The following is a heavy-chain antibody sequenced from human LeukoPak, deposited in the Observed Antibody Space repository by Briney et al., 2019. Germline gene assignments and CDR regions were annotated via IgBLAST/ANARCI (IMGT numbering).Heavy chain of an antibody. V-gene: IGHV3-21*01. J-gene: IGHJ4*02. D-gene: IGHD2-2*01. Sequence: GGSLRLSCAASGFTFSSYSMNWVRQAPGKGLEWVSSISSSSSYIYYADSVKGRFTISRDNAKNSLYLQMNSLRAEDTAVYYCARELQLLRVRHFDYWGQGTLVTVSS. CDR2: ISSSSSYI. CDR1: GFTFSSYS. CDR3: ARELQLLRVRHFDY.